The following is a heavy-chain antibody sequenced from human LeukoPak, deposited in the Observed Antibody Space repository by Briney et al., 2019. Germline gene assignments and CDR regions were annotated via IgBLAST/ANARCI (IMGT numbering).Heavy chain of an antibody. CDR1: RGSISNSY. D-gene: IGHD1-20*01. Sequence: SETLSLTCTVSRGSISNSYWSWIRQPPGKGLEWIGYIYSSGSTNYNPSLKSRVTISVDTSKNQFSLKLRSVAAADTAVYYCAKGISGITYLDYWGQGALVTVSS. V-gene: IGHV4-59*08. CDR3: AKGISGITYLDY. CDR2: IYSSGST. J-gene: IGHJ4*02.